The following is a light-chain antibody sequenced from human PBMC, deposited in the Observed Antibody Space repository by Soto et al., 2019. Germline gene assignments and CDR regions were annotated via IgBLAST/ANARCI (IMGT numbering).Light chain of an antibody. V-gene: IGLV2-14*03. CDR1: ISDVGGYNY. J-gene: IGLJ1*01. CDR2: DVS. Sequence: QSALTQPASVSGSPGQSITISCTGTISDVGGYNYVSRYQQHPGKAPKLMIFDVSNRPSGVSNRFSGSKSGYTASLTISGLQAEDEADYYCSSYTSSSTLYVFGTGTKVTVL. CDR3: SSYTSSSTLYV.